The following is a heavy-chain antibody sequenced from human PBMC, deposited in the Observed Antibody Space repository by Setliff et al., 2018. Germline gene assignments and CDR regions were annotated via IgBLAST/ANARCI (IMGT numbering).Heavy chain of an antibody. J-gene: IGHJ4*02. D-gene: IGHD6-19*01. CDR1: GFTFRSYW. V-gene: IGHV3-7*01. Sequence: GGSLRLSCAASGFTFRSYWMSWVRQAPGKGLEWVANIKQDGSEKYYVDSVKGRYTISRDNAKNSLYWQMNSLRAADTAVYYCARPPPGSSGWSMIYYFDYWGQGTLVTVSS. CDR2: IKQDGSEK. CDR3: ARPPPGSSGWSMIYYFDY.